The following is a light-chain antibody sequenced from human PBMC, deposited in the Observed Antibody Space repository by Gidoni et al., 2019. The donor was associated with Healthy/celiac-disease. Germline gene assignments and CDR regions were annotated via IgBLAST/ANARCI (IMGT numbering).Light chain of an antibody. V-gene: IGKV1-39*01. CDR1: RSISSY. CDR2: TAS. Sequence: DIQMTQSPSSLSASVGARLTITCRASRSISSYLNWYQQKPGKAPKLLIYTASSLPSGVPSRFSGSGSGTDFTLTISSLHPEDFATYYCQQSYSTPWTFGQXTKVEIK. J-gene: IGKJ1*01. CDR3: QQSYSTPWT.